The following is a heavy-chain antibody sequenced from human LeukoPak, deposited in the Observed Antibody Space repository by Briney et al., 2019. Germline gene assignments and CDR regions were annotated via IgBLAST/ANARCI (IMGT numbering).Heavy chain of an antibody. CDR2: KKQDGSEK. D-gene: IGHD2-2*03. Sequence: GGSLRLSCAASGFTFSSYWMSWVRQAPGKGLEWVANKKQDGSEKYYVDSVKGRFTISRDNAKNSLYLQMSSLRAEDTAVYYCARDTLDLEYRYFDYWGQGTLVTVSS. CDR1: GFTFSSYW. J-gene: IGHJ4*02. CDR3: ARDTLDLEYRYFDY. V-gene: IGHV3-7*01.